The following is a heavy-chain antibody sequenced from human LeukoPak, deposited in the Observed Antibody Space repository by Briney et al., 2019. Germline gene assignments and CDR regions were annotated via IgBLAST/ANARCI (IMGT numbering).Heavy chain of an antibody. V-gene: IGHV4-59*02. D-gene: IGHD3-3*01. J-gene: IGHJ6*03. CDR2: VYYSGST. Sequence: SETLSLTCTVSGGSVNSYYWSWIRQPPGKRLEWIGYVYYSGSTNYNPSLRSRVTISVDTSKNQFSLRLTSVTAADTAVYYCARGGSYYDFWSGYYDYYYYMDVWGKGTTVTVSS. CDR1: GGSVNSYY. CDR3: ARGGSYYDFWSGYYDYYYYMDV.